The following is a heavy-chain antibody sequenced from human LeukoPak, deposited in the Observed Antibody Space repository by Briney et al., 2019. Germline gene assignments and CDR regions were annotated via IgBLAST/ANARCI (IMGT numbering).Heavy chain of an antibody. CDR1: GGSISSYY. V-gene: IGHV4-4*07. J-gene: IGHJ6*02. CDR2: IYTGGST. D-gene: IGHD2-2*01. CDR3: ARVQSRGTRHYYYGMDV. Sequence: SETLSLTCTVSGGSISSYYWSWIRQPAGKGLEWIGRIYTGGSTNYNPSLKSRVTMSVDTSKNQFSLKLSSVTAADTAVYYCARVQSRGTRHYYYGMDVWGQGTTVTVSS.